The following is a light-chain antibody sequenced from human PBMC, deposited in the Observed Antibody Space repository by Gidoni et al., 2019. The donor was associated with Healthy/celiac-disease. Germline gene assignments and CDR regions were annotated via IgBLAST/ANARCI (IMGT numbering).Light chain of an antibody. Sequence: DIQMTPSPSSLSASVGDRVTITCHASQDISNYLNWYQQKQKKDPKLLIYDASNLETEVPPTFSGSGSGRDLTLTISSLQPEDIATDYCQQYDNLPRTFGQGTKLEIK. V-gene: IGKV1-33*01. CDR3: QQYDNLPRT. CDR2: DAS. CDR1: QDISNY. J-gene: IGKJ2*01.